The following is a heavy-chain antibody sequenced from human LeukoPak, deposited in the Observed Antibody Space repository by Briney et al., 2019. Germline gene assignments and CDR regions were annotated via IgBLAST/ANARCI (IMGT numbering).Heavy chain of an antibody. J-gene: IGHJ4*02. V-gene: IGHV3-11*06. Sequence: PGGSLRLSCAASGFXFSDYYISWIRQAPGKGLEWVSYISSSSSYTNYADSVKGRFTISRDNAKNSLYLQMNSLRAEDTAVYYCARGADSGSYLFDYWGQGTLVTVSS. D-gene: IGHD1-26*01. CDR2: ISSSSSYT. CDR3: ARGADSGSYLFDY. CDR1: GFXFSDYY.